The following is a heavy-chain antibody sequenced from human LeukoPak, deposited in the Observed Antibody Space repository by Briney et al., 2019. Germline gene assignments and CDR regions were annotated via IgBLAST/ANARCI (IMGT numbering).Heavy chain of an antibody. CDR2: IWHTGST. D-gene: IGHD1-26*01. CDR3: ARDIGP. Sequence: SETLSLTCAVSGGSVSSDTYSWNWIRQPPGIGLEWIGYIWHTGSTYYTPSLKSRVTISVDRSKNQFSLKLSSVTAADTAVYYCARDIGPWGQGTLVTVSS. V-gene: IGHV4-30-2*01. J-gene: IGHJ5*02. CDR1: GGSVSSDTYS.